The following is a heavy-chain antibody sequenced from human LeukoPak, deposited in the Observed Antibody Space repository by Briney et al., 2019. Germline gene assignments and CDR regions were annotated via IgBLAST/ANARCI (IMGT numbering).Heavy chain of an antibody. CDR3: ASLQLERRKPFDY. J-gene: IGHJ4*02. Sequence: ASVKVSCKASGGTFSSYAISWVRQAPGQGLEWMGGIIPIFGTANYAQKFQGRVTITADESTGTAYMELSSRRSEDTAVYYCASLQLERRKPFDYWGQGTLVTVSS. D-gene: IGHD1-1*01. CDR1: GGTFSSYA. V-gene: IGHV1-69*13. CDR2: IIPIFGTA.